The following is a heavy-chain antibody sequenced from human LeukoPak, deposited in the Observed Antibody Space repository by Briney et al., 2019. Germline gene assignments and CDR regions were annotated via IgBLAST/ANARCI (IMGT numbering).Heavy chain of an antibody. CDR3: AKPYYDSSGYYFDY. CDR2: ISYDGSNK. V-gene: IGHV3-30*18. D-gene: IGHD3-22*01. J-gene: IGHJ4*02. CDR1: GFTFSSYG. Sequence: GGSLRLSCAASGFTFSSYGMHWVRQAPGKGLEWVAVISYDGSNKYYADSVKGRFTISRDSSKNTLYLQMNSLRAEDTAVYYCAKPYYDSSGYYFDYWGQGTLVTVSS.